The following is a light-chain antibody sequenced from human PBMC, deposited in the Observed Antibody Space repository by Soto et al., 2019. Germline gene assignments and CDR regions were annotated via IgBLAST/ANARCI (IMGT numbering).Light chain of an antibody. CDR3: LLYICRGISL. J-gene: IGLJ2*01. V-gene: IGLV8-61*01. CDR1: SGSVSTSNY. CDR2: STN. Sequence: QTVVTQEPSFSVSPGGTVTLTCGLSSGSVSTSNYPSWYQQTPGQAPRTLIYSTNSRSSGVPDRFSGSLLGNKAALTITGAQADDECDYYCLLYICRGISLFGGGTKVTVL.